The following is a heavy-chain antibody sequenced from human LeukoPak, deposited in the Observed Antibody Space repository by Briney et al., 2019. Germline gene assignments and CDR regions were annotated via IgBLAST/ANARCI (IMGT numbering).Heavy chain of an antibody. V-gene: IGHV3-30*18. CDR2: ISYDGSNK. CDR3: AKDREKWGNYYYYGMDV. J-gene: IGHJ6*02. D-gene: IGHD1-26*01. CDR1: GFTFSNYG. Sequence: PGGSLRLSCAASGFTFSNYGMRWVRQAPGKGLEWVAVISYDGSNKYYADSVKGRFTISRDNSKNTLYLQMNSLRAEDTAVYYCAKDREKWGNYYYYGMDVWGQGTTVTVSS.